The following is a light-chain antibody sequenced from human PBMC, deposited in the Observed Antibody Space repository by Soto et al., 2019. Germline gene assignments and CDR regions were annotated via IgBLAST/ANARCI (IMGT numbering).Light chain of an antibody. V-gene: IGLV1-40*01. CDR2: GNS. CDR1: SSNIGAGYD. Sequence: QSVLTQSPSVSGAPGQRVTISCTGSSSNIGAGYDVHWYQQLPGTAPKLLIYGNSNRPSGVPDRFSGSKSGTSASLAITGLQAEDEADYYCQSYDSSPPYVFGTGTKLTVL. J-gene: IGLJ1*01. CDR3: QSYDSSPPYV.